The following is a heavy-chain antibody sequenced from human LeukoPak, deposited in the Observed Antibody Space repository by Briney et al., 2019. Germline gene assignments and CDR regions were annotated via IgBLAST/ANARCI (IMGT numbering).Heavy chain of an antibody. CDR1: GFTFSTYA. Sequence: GGSLRLSCAASGFTFSTYAMSWVRQAPGKGLEWVSLISGSGGTTYYADSVKGRFTISRDNSKNTLYLQMNSLRAEDTAVYYCAKASGYSSSWYEFGAFDIWGQGTMVTVSS. CDR2: ISGSGGTT. J-gene: IGHJ3*02. V-gene: IGHV3-23*01. CDR3: AKASGYSSSWYEFGAFDI. D-gene: IGHD6-13*01.